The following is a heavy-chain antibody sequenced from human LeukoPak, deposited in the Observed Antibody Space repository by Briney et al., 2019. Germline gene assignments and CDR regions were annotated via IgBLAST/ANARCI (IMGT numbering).Heavy chain of an antibody. CDR1: GFTFSDYY. J-gene: IGHJ4*02. CDR3: ARESFQEYYFDY. CDR2: ISSSGSTI. V-gene: IGHV3-11*04. D-gene: IGHD3-16*01. Sequence: GSLRLSCAASGFTFSDYYMSWIRRAPGKGLEWVSYISSSGSTIYYADSVKGRFTISRDNAKNSLYLQMNSLRAEDTAVYYCARESFQEYYFDYWGQGTLVTVSS.